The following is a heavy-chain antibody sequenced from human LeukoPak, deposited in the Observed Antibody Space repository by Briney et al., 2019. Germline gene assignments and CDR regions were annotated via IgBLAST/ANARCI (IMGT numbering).Heavy chain of an antibody. J-gene: IGHJ4*02. D-gene: IGHD6-19*01. V-gene: IGHV3-21*01. Sequence: GGSLRLSCAASGFTFSSYSMNWVRQAPGKGLEWVSSISTSSSYINYADSVKGRFTISRDNAKKSLYLQMNSLRAEDTAVYYCATFGSGWLLSGWGQGTLVTVSS. CDR1: GFTFSSYS. CDR3: ATFGSGWLLSG. CDR2: ISTSSSYI.